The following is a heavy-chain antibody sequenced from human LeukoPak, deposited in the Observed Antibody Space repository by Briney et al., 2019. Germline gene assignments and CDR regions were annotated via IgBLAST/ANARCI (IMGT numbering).Heavy chain of an antibody. CDR3: ARASWVSSADAVR. CDR1: GLSFTSFA. D-gene: IGHD3-16*01. V-gene: IGHV3-23*01. J-gene: IGHJ4*02. Sequence: GGSLRLSCAASGLSFTSFAMSWVRQAPARGPEWVSSLRGDGETFYADSVRGRFTLSRDDSRNTVYLQLDNLRVEDTAIYYCARASWVSSADAVRWGQGTQVTVSS. CDR2: LRGDGET.